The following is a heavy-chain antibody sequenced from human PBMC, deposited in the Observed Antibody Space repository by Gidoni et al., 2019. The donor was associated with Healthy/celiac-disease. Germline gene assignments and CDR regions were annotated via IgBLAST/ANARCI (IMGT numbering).Heavy chain of an antibody. V-gene: IGHV3-30-3*01. CDR2: ISYDGSNK. D-gene: IGHD1-26*01. CDR3: ARPTSLGELLRALSW. J-gene: IGHJ4*02. Sequence: QVQLVESGGGVVQPGRSLRLSCAASGSTFSSYAMHWVRQAPGKGLEWVALISYDGSNKYYADSVKGRFTISRDNSKSTLYLQMNSLRAEDTAVYYCARPTSLGELLRALSWWGQGTLVTVSS. CDR1: GSTFSSYA.